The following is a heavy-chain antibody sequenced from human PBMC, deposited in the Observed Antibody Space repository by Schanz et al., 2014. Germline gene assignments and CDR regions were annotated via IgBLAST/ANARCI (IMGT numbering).Heavy chain of an antibody. J-gene: IGHJ4*02. D-gene: IGHD1-26*01. CDR2: FNDGGVNK. V-gene: IGHV3-23*04. Sequence: EVQLVESGGGLIQPGGSLRLSCGSSGFTFSPYWMHWVRQAPGKGLVWVSSFNDGGVNKYYADSVKGRFTISSDNSKNTLYLQMNSLRAEDTAVYYCARDHTTESYYSAGPPIDYWGQGTLLTVSS. CDR3: ARDHTTESYYSAGPPIDY. CDR1: GFTFSPYW.